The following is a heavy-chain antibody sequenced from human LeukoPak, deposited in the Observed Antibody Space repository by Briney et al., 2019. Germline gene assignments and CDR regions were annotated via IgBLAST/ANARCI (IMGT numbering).Heavy chain of an antibody. J-gene: IGHJ6*03. CDR2: INPNSGGT. Sequence: ASVKVSCKASGYTFTGYYMHWVRQAPGQGLEWMGRINPNSGGTNYAQKFQGRVTMTRDTSISTACMELSRLRSDDTAVYYCLVATTGSYYYYYMDVWGKGTTVTVSS. V-gene: IGHV1-2*06. CDR1: GYTFTGYY. CDR3: LVATTGSYYYYYMDV. D-gene: IGHD2-15*01.